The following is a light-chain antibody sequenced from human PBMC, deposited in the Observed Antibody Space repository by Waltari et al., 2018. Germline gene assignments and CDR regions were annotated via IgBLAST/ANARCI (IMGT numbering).Light chain of an antibody. V-gene: IGLV2-14*01. Sequence: QSALTQPASVSGSPGQSITISCSGTDSDVGAYDFVSWYQQPPGKAPHLIIYEVSNRPSGIANRCSASKSGNTASLTISGLQAEDEAEYYCSSYTTSSAPGVFGTGTRVTVL. CDR2: EVS. CDR1: DSDVGAYDF. CDR3: SSYTTSSAPGV. J-gene: IGLJ1*01.